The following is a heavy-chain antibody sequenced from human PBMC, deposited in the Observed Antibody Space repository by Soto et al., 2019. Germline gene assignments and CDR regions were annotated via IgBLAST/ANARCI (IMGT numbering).Heavy chain of an antibody. V-gene: IGHV3-11*01. J-gene: IGHJ5*02. CDR1: GFTFSDYY. CDR3: ARHPGTIAACAEYYYWFDA. CDR2: ICSSDSTI. D-gene: IGHD2-15*01. Sequence: GGPLRLSCAAPGFTFSDYYMSWSRQAPGKGLEGVSYICSSDSTIYYAYSVKGRITISRATAKNYMYLKMNSLRAEATAEYYCARHPGTIAACAEYYYWFDAWGQGTMVTVYS.